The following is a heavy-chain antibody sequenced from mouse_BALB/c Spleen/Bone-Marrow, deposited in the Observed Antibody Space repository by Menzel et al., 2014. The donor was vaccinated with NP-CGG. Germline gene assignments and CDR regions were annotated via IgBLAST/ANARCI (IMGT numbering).Heavy chain of an antibody. J-gene: IGHJ4*01. V-gene: IGHV1-14*01. D-gene: IGHD1-1*01. CDR1: GYTFTNYV. CDR3: ARRPSFYGSSYGAMDY. CDR2: INPYNDGT. Sequence: EVQLVESGPELVKPGASVKMSCKASGYTFTNYVMHWVKQKPGQGLEWIGYINPYNDGTKYNEKFKGKATLTSDKSSGTAYMELSSLPSEDSAVYYGARRPSFYGSSYGAMDYWGQGTSATVSS.